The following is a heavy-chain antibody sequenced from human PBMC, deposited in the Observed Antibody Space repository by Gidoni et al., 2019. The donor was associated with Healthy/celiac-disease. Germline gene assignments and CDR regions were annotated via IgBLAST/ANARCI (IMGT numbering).Heavy chain of an antibody. V-gene: IGHV4-34*01. D-gene: IGHD6-19*01. J-gene: IGHJ4*02. CDR2: INHSGST. CDR1: GGSFSGYY. Sequence: QVQRQQSGAGLLKPSETLSLTCTVNGGSFSGYYWSWIRLPPWKGLEWIGAINHSGSTNSHPSLKRRVTISVDTSKIQFSLKLSSVTAADTAVYYCARIRGWQWLLDYWGQGTLVTVFS. CDR3: ARIRGWQWLLDY.